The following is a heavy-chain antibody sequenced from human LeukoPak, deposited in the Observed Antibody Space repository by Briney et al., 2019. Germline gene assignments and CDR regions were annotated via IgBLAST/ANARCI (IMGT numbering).Heavy chain of an antibody. CDR2: ISWNSGSI. Sequence: GGSLRLSCAASGFTFDDYAMHWVRQAPGKGLEWVSGISWNSGSIGYADSVKGRFTISRDNSKNTLYLQMNSLRAEDTAVYYCAREEDTAMVIDYWGQGTLVTVSS. CDR1: GFTFDDYA. D-gene: IGHD5-18*01. J-gene: IGHJ4*02. CDR3: AREEDTAMVIDY. V-gene: IGHV3-9*01.